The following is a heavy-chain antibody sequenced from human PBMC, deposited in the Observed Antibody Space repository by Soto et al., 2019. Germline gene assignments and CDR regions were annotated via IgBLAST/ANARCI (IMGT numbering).Heavy chain of an antibody. Sequence: QVQLVESGGGVVQPGRSLRLSCAASGFTFSSYGMHWVRQAPGKGLEWMAVISYDGSNKYYADSVKGRFTISRDNSKNTLYLQMNSLRAEDTAVYYCAKASSFGGLDYWGQGTLVTVSS. CDR2: ISYDGSNK. CDR3: AKASSFGGLDY. D-gene: IGHD3-10*01. J-gene: IGHJ4*02. V-gene: IGHV3-30*18. CDR1: GFTFSSYG.